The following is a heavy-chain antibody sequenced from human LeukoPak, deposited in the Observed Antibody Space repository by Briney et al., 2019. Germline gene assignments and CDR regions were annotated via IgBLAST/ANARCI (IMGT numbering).Heavy chain of an antibody. D-gene: IGHD3-22*01. J-gene: IGHJ4*02. CDR3: ARGSYYYDSSGYLDY. V-gene: IGHV3-33*01. Sequence: GGSLRLSCAASGFTFSSYGMHWVRQAPGKGLEWVAVIRYDGSNKYYADSVKGRFTISRDNSKDTLYLQMNSLRAEDTAVYYCARGSYYYDSSGYLDYWGQGTLVTVSS. CDR2: IRYDGSNK. CDR1: GFTFSSYG.